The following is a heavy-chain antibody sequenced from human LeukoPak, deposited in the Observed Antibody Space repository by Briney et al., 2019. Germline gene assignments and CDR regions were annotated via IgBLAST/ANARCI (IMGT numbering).Heavy chain of an antibody. CDR3: AREGSPSY. CDR2: IFYSGRT. D-gene: IGHD3-10*01. Sequence: PSETLSLTCTVSGGSISPYYWSWIRQPPGEGLEWIGYIFYSGRTNYNPSLESRVTISVDTSKNQFSLILSSVTAADTAVYYCAREGSPSYWGQGTLVTVSS. CDR1: GGSISPYY. V-gene: IGHV4-59*01. J-gene: IGHJ4*02.